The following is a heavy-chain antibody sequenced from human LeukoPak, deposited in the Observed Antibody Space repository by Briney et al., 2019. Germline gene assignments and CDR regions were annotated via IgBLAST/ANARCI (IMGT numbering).Heavy chain of an antibody. CDR2: IYYSGST. CDR3: ARGLRHYYVSGSYYFDY. CDR1: GGSISSSSYY. V-gene: IGHV4-39*07. Sequence: PSETLSLTCTVSGGSISSSSYYWGWIRQPPGKGLEWIGSIYYSGSTYYNPSLKSRVTISVDTSKNQFSLKLSSVTAADTAVYYWARGLRHYYVSGSYYFDYGGQGTLVTVSS. J-gene: IGHJ4*02. D-gene: IGHD3-10*01.